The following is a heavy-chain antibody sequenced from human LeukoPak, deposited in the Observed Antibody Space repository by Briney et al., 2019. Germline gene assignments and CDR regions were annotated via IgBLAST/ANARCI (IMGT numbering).Heavy chain of an antibody. CDR1: GYFFSTYG. D-gene: IGHD3-3*01. CDR3: ARGVTYYDFWSGYLAFDY. Sequence: ASVKVSCRTSGYFFSTYGISWVRQAPGQGFEWMGWMNPNSGNTGYAQKFQGRVTMTRNTSISTAYMELSSLRSEDTAVYYCARGVTYYDFWSGYLAFDYWGQGTLVTVSS. CDR2: MNPNSGNT. J-gene: IGHJ4*02. V-gene: IGHV1-8*02.